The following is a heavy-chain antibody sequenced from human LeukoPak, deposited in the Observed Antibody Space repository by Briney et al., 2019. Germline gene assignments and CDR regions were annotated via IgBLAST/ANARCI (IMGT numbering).Heavy chain of an antibody. CDR2: IYYSGST. CDR3: ARGLPQDY. Sequence: SESLSLTCTVSGCSISSYYWSWIRQPPGKGLEWIGYIYYSGSTNYNPSLKSRVTISVDTSKNQLSLKLSSVTAADTAVYYCARGLPQDYWGQGTLVTVSS. V-gene: IGHV4-59*01. J-gene: IGHJ4*02. CDR1: GCSISSYY.